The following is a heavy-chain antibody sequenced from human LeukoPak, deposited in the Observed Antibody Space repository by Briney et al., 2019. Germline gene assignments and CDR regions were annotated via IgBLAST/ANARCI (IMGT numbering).Heavy chain of an antibody. CDR3: ARDRGGSGWYRDGGVWFDP. CDR2: IYYSGST. V-gene: IGHV4-59*12. Sequence: SSETLSLTCTVSGGSISSYYWSWLRQPPGKGLEWIGYIYYSGSTNYNPSLKSRVTISVDTSKNQFSLKLSSVTAADTAVYYCARDRGGSGWYRDGGVWFDPWGQGTLVTVSS. CDR1: GGSISSYY. J-gene: IGHJ5*02. D-gene: IGHD6-19*01.